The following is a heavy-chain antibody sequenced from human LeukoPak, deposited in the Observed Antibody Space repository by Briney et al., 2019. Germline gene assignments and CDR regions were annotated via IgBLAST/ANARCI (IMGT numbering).Heavy chain of an antibody. Sequence: GGSLRLSCVGSGFTFRSYGMHWVRQAPGKGLEWVGVISDDGSTDFYGDFVKGRFTISRDNSKNTLYLQMNSLRAGDTAVYYCAKSGWHLNWFDPWGQGTLVTVSS. J-gene: IGHJ5*02. CDR3: AKSGWHLNWFDP. V-gene: IGHV3-30*18. CDR2: ISDDGSTD. CDR1: GFTFRSYG. D-gene: IGHD6-19*01.